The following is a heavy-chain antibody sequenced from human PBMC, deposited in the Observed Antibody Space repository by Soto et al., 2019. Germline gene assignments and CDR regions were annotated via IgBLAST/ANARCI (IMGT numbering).Heavy chain of an antibody. D-gene: IGHD3-10*01. V-gene: IGHV4-39*01. Sequence: SETLSLTCTVSGGSVSSSSYYWGWIRQPPGKGLEWIGSIYYSGSTHYNSSLKSRVTISVDTSKNQFSLRLSSVTAADTAVYYCATPRKWFGGLWAWGQGTLVTVSS. J-gene: IGHJ5*02. CDR1: GGSVSSSSYY. CDR3: ATPRKWFGGLWA. CDR2: IYYSGST.